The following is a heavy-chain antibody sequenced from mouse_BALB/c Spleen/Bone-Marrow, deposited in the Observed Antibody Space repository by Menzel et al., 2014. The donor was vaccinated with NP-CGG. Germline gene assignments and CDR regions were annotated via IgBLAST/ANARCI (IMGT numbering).Heavy chain of an antibody. J-gene: IGHJ1*01. Sequence: EVQLVESGGGLVQPKGSLKLSCAASGFTFNTYAMNWVRQAPGKGLEWVARIRTKSNNYATYYADSVKDRFTISRDDSQSMLYLQMNNLKTEDTALYYCVRQRNRDEGWYFDVWGAGTTVTVSS. V-gene: IGHV10-1*02. CDR1: GFTFNTYA. D-gene: IGHD4-1*01. CDR2: IRTKSNNYAT. CDR3: VRQRNRDEGWYFDV.